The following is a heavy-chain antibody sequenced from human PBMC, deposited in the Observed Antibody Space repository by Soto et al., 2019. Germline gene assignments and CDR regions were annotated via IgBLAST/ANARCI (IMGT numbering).Heavy chain of an antibody. D-gene: IGHD6-19*01. CDR3: ERGRMQWSIGGGWFAP. Sequence: QVQLQQWGAGLLKPSETLSLTCAVYGGSFSGYYWSWIRQPPGKGLEWIGEINHSGSTNYNPSLKSRVTISVDTSKNQFSLKLSSVTAADTAVYYGERGRMQWSIGGGWFAPWVQGTLVTVSS. J-gene: IGHJ5*02. CDR2: INHSGST. V-gene: IGHV4-34*01. CDR1: GGSFSGYY.